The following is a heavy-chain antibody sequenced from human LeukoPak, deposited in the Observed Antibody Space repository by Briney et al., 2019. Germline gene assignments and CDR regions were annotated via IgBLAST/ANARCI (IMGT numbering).Heavy chain of an antibody. CDR1: GYTFTSYA. Sequence: ASVKVSCKASGYTFTSYAMHWVRQAPGQRLEWMGWINAGNGNTKYSQKFQGRVTITRDTSASTAYMELSSLRSEDTAVYYCARGSFDGGNWALDYWGQGTLVTVSS. D-gene: IGHD4-23*01. CDR3: ARGSFDGGNWALDY. V-gene: IGHV1-3*01. CDR2: INAGNGNT. J-gene: IGHJ4*02.